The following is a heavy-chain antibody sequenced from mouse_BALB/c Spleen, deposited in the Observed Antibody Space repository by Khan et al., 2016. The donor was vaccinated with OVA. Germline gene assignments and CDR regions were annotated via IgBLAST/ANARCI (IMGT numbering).Heavy chain of an antibody. CDR1: GFSLTNYG. J-gene: IGHJ4*01. Sequence: QVQLKESGPGLVAPPQSLSITCTISGFSLTNYGIHWVRQPPGKGLEWLVVIWSDGSTTYNSALKSRLTISKDNSKSQAFLKMNSLQTDDTAVYFCAGQPYYRYNIMDYWGQGTSVTVSS. CDR3: AGQPYYRYNIMDY. V-gene: IGHV2-6-1*01. CDR2: IWSDGST. D-gene: IGHD2-12*01.